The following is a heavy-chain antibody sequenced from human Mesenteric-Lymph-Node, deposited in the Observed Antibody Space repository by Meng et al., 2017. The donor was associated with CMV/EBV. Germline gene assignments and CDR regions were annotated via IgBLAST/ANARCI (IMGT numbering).Heavy chain of an antibody. CDR3: AIQSASYFDTSGDYY. V-gene: IGHV1-18*04. CDR2: INPYNGNT. D-gene: IGHD3-22*01. J-gene: IGHJ4*02. CDR1: GYTFTSYG. Sequence: SGYTFTSYGVDWVRQAPGQGLEWMGWINPYNGNTKYAQKLQGRVTMTTDTSTSTAYMELRSLKSDDTAIYYCAIQSASYFDTSGDYYWGQGTLVTVSS.